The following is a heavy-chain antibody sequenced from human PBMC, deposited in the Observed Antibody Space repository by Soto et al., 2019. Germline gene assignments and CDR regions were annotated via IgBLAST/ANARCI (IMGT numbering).Heavy chain of an antibody. J-gene: IGHJ4*02. D-gene: IGHD6-19*01. CDR3: AREMHLGSGWGDIDI. Sequence: PWGSLRLSCAVSGFTVSAKWIICFRQSPLKGLEWLANINEDGSKKFYVDSVKGRFTISKDNAKNSLSLQLGSLRADDTAVYYYAREMHLGSGWGDIDIWGRGTMVTVSS. CDR2: INEDGSKK. V-gene: IGHV3-7*03. CDR1: GFTVSAKW.